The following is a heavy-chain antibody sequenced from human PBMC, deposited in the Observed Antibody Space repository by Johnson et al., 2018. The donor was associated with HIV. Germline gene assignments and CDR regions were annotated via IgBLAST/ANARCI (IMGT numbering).Heavy chain of an antibody. D-gene: IGHD5-18*01. J-gene: IGHJ3*02. V-gene: IGHV3-23*04. CDR2: IYSGGRT. Sequence: VQLVESGGGLVQPGRSLRLSCAASGFTFSSYAMSWVRQAPGKGLEWVSAIYSGGRTYTADSVHARFTISRDNAKKALYLQMNSLRAEDTAGYYCAKARGYSYGGDAFDIWGQGTMVTVSS. CDR3: AKARGYSYGGDAFDI. CDR1: GFTFSSYA.